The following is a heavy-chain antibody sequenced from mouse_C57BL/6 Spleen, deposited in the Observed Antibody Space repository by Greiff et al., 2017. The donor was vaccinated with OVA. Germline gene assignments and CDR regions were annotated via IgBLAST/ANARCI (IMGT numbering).Heavy chain of an antibody. J-gene: IGHJ1*03. CDR2: IYPGDGDT. Sequence: QVQLKESGPELVKPGASVKISCKASGYAFSSSWMNWVKQRPGKGLEWIGRIYPGDGDTNYNGKFKGKATLTADKSSSTAYMQLSSLTSEDSAVYFCAREWDGYFDVWGTGTTVTVSS. CDR3: AREWDGYFDV. CDR1: GYAFSSSW. D-gene: IGHD4-1*01. V-gene: IGHV1-82*01.